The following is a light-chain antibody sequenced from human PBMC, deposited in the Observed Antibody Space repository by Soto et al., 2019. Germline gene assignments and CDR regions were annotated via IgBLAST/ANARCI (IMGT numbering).Light chain of an antibody. V-gene: IGKV3-11*01. CDR3: QQRYNWPLT. Sequence: EIVLTQSPATLSLSPGERATLSCRASQSVSTSLAWYQQKPGQAPRLLIYGASSGATGLPARFSGTGSGTDFTLTISSLEPEDFAVYYCQQRYNWPLTFGGGTKVEIK. CDR1: QSVSTS. J-gene: IGKJ4*01. CDR2: GAS.